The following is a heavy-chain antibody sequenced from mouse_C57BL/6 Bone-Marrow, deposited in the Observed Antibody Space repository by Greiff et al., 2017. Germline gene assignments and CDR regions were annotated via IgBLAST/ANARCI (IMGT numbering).Heavy chain of an antibody. CDR1: GYTFTSYW. Sequence: QVQLQQPGAELVKPGASVKMSCKASGYTFTSYWITWVKQRPGQGLEWIGDIYPGSGSTNYNEKFKSKATLTVDTSSSTAYMQLSSLTSEDSAVYYCARASAVVASYYFDDWGQGTTLTVSS. V-gene: IGHV1-55*01. CDR3: ARASAVVASYYFDD. D-gene: IGHD1-1*01. J-gene: IGHJ2*01. CDR2: IYPGSGST.